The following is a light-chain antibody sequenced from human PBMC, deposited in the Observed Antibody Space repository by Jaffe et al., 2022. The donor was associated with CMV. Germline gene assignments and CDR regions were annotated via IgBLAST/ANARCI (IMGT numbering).Light chain of an antibody. J-gene: IGKJ5*01. CDR2: GAS. V-gene: IGKV3-15*01. CDR1: QSVSNF. CDR3: QQYNNWPPIT. Sequence: EIVMTQSPATLSVSPGERATLSCRASQSVSNFLAWHQQKPGQAPRLLIYGASTRATGIPGRFSGSGSGTEFTLTISSLQPEDFAVYYCQQYNNWPPITFGQGTRLEIK.